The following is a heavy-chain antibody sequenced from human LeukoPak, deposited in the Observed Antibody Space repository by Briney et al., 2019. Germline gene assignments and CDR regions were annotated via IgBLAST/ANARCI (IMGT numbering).Heavy chain of an antibody. CDR2: ISSTSVYI. Sequence: GGSLRLSCAASGFTFSTHTMNWVRQAPGKGLEWVSSISSTSVYIYYADSLKGRLTISRDNAKNSLYLQVNSLRAEDTAVYYCARDAGYYDSSGHYNLLGYWGQGTLVTVSS. CDR1: GFTFSTHT. V-gene: IGHV3-21*01. J-gene: IGHJ4*02. CDR3: ARDAGYYDSSGHYNLLGY. D-gene: IGHD3-22*01.